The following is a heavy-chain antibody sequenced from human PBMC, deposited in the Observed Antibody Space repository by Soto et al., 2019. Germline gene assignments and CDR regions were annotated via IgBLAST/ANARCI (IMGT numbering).Heavy chain of an antibody. D-gene: IGHD3-10*01. J-gene: IGHJ5*02. CDR1: GFTFSSYA. V-gene: IGHV3-23*01. CDR2: ISGSGGST. Sequence: EVQLLESGGGLVQPGGSLRLSCAASGFTFSSYAMSWVRQAPGKGLEWVSAISGSGGSTYYADSVKGRFTISRDNSKNTLYLQMNSLRAEDTAVYYCAKDGSIYGSGIFSWFDPWGQGTLVTVSS. CDR3: AKDGSIYGSGIFSWFDP.